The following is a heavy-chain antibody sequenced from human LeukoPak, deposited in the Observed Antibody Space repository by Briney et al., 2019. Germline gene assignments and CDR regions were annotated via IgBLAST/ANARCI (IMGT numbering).Heavy chain of an antibody. D-gene: IGHD2/OR15-2a*01. CDR3: ARCCKVSGTTGYAFDI. CDR2: ISSSSSYI. J-gene: IGHJ3*02. V-gene: IGHV3-21*01. Sequence: GGSLRLSCAASGFTFSSYSMNWVRQAPGKGLEWVSSISSSSSYIYYADSVKGRFTISRDNAKNSLYLQMNSLRAEDTAVYYCARCCKVSGTTGYAFDIWGQGTMVTVSS. CDR1: GFTFSSYS.